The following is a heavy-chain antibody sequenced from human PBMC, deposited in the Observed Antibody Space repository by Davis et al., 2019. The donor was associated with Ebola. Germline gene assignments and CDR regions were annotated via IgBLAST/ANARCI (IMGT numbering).Heavy chain of an antibody. D-gene: IGHD3-9*01. CDR1: GFIFRNYV. CDR3: VKDSSNIWFDI. V-gene: IGHV3-23*01. Sequence: GGSLRLSCETSGFIFRNYVMSWVRQAPGKGLEWVSTFGTGGDTYYADSVKGRFAISRDNSRGTLYLQMNSLRVEDSAIYYCVKDSSNIWFDIWGKGTTVTVSS. CDR2: FGTGGDT. J-gene: IGHJ6*04.